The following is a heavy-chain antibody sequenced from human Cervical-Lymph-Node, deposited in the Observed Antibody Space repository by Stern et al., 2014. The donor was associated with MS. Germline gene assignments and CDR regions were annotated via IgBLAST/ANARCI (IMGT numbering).Heavy chain of an antibody. D-gene: IGHD1-14*01. CDR2: LYWNDDK. V-gene: IGHV2-5*01. CDR1: GLSLSTSEVA. J-gene: IGHJ6*02. CDR3: AHDVTRSRYVMDV. Sequence: QITLKESGPTLVKPTQTLTLTCTFSGLSLSTSEVAVGWIRQPPGKALEWLALLYWNDDKYYSPSLKSRLTITKDTSENQVVLTMTNMDPVDTGTYYCAHDVTRSRYVMDVWGQGTTVTVSS.